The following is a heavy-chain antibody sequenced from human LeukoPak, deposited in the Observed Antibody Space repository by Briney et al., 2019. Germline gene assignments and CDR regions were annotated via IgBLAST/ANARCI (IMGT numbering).Heavy chain of an antibody. V-gene: IGHV4-39*01. J-gene: IGHJ4*02. Sequence: PSETLSLTCTVSGVSIRSSNNFWGWIRQPPGKGLEWIGSMHYSGTTYYIPSLRIRATISVDTSKNQFSLKLSSVTAADTAVYYCARHEEEDGYNAKTFDFWGQGTLVPVSS. CDR2: MHYSGTT. CDR3: ARHEEEDGYNAKTFDF. D-gene: IGHD5-24*01. CDR1: GVSIRSSNNF.